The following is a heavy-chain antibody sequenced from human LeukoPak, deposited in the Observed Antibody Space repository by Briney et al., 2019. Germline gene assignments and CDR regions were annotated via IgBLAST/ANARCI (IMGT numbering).Heavy chain of an antibody. Sequence: SETLSLTCAVYGGSLINYYWSWIRQSPGKGLERIGDIDHSGGTSYNPALRSRVTMSIDPSRNQFYLKINSVTASDTAVYYCAMVLWQSGRPGPWDQGSLVTVSS. CDR2: IDHSGGT. J-gene: IGHJ5*02. D-gene: IGHD4/OR15-4a*01. CDR1: GGSLINYY. V-gene: IGHV4-34*01. CDR3: AMVLWQSGRPGP.